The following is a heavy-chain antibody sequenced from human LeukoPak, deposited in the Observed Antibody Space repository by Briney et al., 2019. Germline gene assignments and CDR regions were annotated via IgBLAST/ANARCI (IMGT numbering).Heavy chain of an antibody. V-gene: IGHV4-59*01. CDR2: MYHTGTS. CDR1: GGSITTYY. J-gene: IGHJ3*01. CDR3: ATTRGYSTNDAFDV. Sequence: PSETLSLTCSVSGGSITTYYWNWIRPSPGKGLEWIGYMYHTGTSDYNPSLQSRVTISLDTPNNKVSLTLSSVTAADTAVYYCATTRGYSTNDAFDVWGQGTRVTVSS. D-gene: IGHD5-18*01.